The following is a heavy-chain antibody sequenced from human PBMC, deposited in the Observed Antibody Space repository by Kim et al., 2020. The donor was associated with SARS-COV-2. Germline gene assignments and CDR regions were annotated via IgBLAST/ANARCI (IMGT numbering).Heavy chain of an antibody. CDR2: MDPGSGGA. CDR3: ARGGGFCSVASCYGQDY. V-gene: IGHV1-2*02. CDR1: GYSFTGYY. D-gene: IGHD2-15*01. J-gene: IGHJ4*01. Sequence: ASVKVSCKTSGYSFTGYYLYWVRQVPGQGLEWMGWMDPGSGGAIFAQKIQGRVTLTRDQSTTTAYMDLSSLTSDDTAVYFCARGGGFCSVASCYGQDYW.